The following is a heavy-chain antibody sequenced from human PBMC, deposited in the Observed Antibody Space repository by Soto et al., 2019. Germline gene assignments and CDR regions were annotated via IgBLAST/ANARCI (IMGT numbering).Heavy chain of an antibody. D-gene: IGHD3-10*01. CDR1: GGSVSSFC. CDR2: VCSSGST. J-gene: IGHJ4*02. CDR3: ARVLTMVRGVITSNRYYFDY. Sequence: SETLSLTCYVSGGSVSSFCWTWIRQSPGKGLESIAYVCSSGSTNYNPSLESRVAISLDTSKNQFSLRLTSVTAADTAVYYCARVLTMVRGVITSNRYYFDYWGQGTLVTVSS. V-gene: IGHV4-59*02.